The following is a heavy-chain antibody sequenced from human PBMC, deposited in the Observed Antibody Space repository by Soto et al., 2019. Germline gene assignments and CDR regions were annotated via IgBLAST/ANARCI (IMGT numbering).Heavy chain of an antibody. CDR1: GFTFSTYA. V-gene: IGHV3-23*01. CDR3: ARAERGYSYGYSD. D-gene: IGHD5-18*01. J-gene: IGHJ4*02. CDR2: ISGSGGST. Sequence: GGSLRLSCAASGFTFSTYAMTWVRQAPGKGLEWVSAISGSGGSTYYADSVKGRFTISRDNSKNTLYLQMNSLRAEDTAVYYCARAERGYSYGYSDWGQGTLVTVSS.